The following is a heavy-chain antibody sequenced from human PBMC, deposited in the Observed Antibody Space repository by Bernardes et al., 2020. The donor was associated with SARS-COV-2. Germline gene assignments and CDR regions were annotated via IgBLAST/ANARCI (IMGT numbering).Heavy chain of an antibody. J-gene: IGHJ4*02. CDR2: ISGLGGIK. Sequence: GGAPSVSRAAPGFTLCSFAMGWVRPGPGKGLGGGASISGLGGIKYYVDSVKGRFAISRDNSKNSVYLQMDSLGAGDTAVYYCARDPDERPRWVFDSWGQGTLVTVSS. CDR3: ARDPDERPRWVFDS. D-gene: IGHD1-26*01. CDR1: GFTLCSFA. V-gene: IGHV3-23*01.